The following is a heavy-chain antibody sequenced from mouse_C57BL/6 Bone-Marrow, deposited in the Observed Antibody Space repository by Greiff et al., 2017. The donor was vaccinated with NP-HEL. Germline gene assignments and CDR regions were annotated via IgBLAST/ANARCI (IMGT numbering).Heavy chain of an antibody. CDR1: GYTFTSYT. V-gene: IGHV1-4*01. CDR2: INPSSGYT. CDR3: ARWVYYAMDY. Sequence: QVQLQQSGAELARPGASVKMSCKASGYTFTSYTMHWVKQRPRQGLEWIGYINPSSGYTKYNQKFKDKATLTADKSSSTAYMQLSSLTSEDSAVYYCARWVYYAMDYWGQGTSVTVSS. J-gene: IGHJ4*01.